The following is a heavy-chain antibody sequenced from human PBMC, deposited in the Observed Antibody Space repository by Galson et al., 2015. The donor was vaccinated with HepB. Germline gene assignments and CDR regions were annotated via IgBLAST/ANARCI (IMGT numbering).Heavy chain of an antibody. CDR3: ARGGYGDYVWFDP. D-gene: IGHD4-17*01. J-gene: IGHJ5*02. CDR1: GFTVSSNY. Sequence: SLRLSCAASGFTVSSNYMSWVRQAPGKGLEWVSVIYSGGSTYYADSVKGRFTISRHNSKNTLYLQMNSLRAEDTAVYYCARGGYGDYVWFDPWGQGTLVTVSS. CDR2: IYSGGST. V-gene: IGHV3-53*04.